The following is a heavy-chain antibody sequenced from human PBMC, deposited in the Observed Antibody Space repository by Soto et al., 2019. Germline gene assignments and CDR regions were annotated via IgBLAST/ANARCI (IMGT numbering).Heavy chain of an antibody. D-gene: IGHD7-27*01. CDR2: IYHSGST. CDR3: ASLEEEPLLGLDY. V-gene: IGHV4-4*02. CDR1: GGSISSSNW. Sequence: SETLALTCAVSGGSISSSNWWSGVRQPPGKGLEWIGEIYHSGSTNYNPSLKSRVTISVDKSKNQFSLKLSSVTAADTAVYYCASLEEEPLLGLDYWGQGTLVTVSS. J-gene: IGHJ4*02.